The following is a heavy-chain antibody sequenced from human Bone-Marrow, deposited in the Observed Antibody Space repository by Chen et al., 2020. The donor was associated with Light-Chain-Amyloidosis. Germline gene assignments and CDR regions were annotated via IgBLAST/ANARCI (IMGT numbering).Heavy chain of an antibody. CDR1: GFSSSNYE. J-gene: IGHJ3*02. V-gene: IGHV3-48*03. CDR3: ARDRWVARHFPGAVDI. D-gene: IGHD2-15*01. Sequence: EVQLVESGGGLVQPGGSLRLSCVASGFSSSNYEMNWVRQAPGQGLEWVSYISTTGTTIYYADFARGRFTISRDNAKNSLYLQMNSLRAEDTAVYYCARDRWVARHFPGAVDIWGQGTVVTVSS. CDR2: ISTTGTTI.